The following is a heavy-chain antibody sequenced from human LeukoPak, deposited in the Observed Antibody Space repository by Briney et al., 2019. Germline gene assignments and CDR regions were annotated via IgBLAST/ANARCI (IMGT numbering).Heavy chain of an antibody. CDR3: ARDSYVWGSYRYPYYFDY. CDR2: ISSSSSYI. J-gene: IGHJ4*02. CDR1: GFTFSSYW. D-gene: IGHD3-16*02. Sequence: GGSLRLSCAASGFTFSSYWMSWVRQAPGKGLEWVSSISSSSSYIYYADSVKGRFTISRDNAKNSLYLQMNSLRAEDTAVYYCARDSYVWGSYRYPYYFDYWGQGTLVTVSS. V-gene: IGHV3-21*01.